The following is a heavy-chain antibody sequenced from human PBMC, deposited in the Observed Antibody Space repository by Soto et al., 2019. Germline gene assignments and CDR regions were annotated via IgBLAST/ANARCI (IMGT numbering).Heavy chain of an antibody. CDR2: IYHSGST. Sequence: ARSLTCAVSGGSISSGGYSWSWIRQPPGKGLEWIGYIYHSGSTYYNPSLKSRVTISVDRSKNQFSLKLSSVTAADTAVYYCARALLGARGYSYRHRYYFDYWGQGTLVTVSS. CDR3: ARALLGARGYSYRHRYYFDY. V-gene: IGHV4-30-2*01. CDR1: GGSISSGGYS. J-gene: IGHJ4*02. D-gene: IGHD5-18*01.